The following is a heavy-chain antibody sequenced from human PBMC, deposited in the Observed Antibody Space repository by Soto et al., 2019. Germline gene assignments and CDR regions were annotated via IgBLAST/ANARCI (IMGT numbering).Heavy chain of an antibody. CDR3: ARGHYYYGMDV. V-gene: IGHV4-31*03. CDR1: GDSVNRGGYY. CDR2: IYYSGTT. Sequence: SETLSLTCTVSGDSVNRGGYYWSWIRQHPGKGLEWIGYIYYSGTTYYTPSLKSRLTMSMDRANDHFSLNLTSVTAADTAVYFCARGHYYYGMDVWGQGITVTVSS. J-gene: IGHJ6*02.